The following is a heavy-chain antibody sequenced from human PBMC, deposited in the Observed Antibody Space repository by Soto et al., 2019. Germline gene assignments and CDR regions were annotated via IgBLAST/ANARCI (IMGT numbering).Heavy chain of an antibody. CDR2: IYHSGST. CDR3: ARDHYGSGSYYYYGMDV. CDR1: GGSISSSNW. Sequence: QVQLQESGPGLVKPSGTLSLTSAVSGGSISSSNWWSWVRQPPGKGLDWIGEIYHSGSTNYNPSLKSRVPISVDKYKHQFSLKLSSVTAADTAVYYCARDHYGSGSYYYYGMDVWGQGTTVTVSS. D-gene: IGHD3-10*01. J-gene: IGHJ6*02. V-gene: IGHV4-4*02.